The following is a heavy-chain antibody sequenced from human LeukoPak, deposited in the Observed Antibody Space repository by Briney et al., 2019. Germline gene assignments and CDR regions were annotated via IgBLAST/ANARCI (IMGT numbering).Heavy chain of an antibody. V-gene: IGHV3-30-3*01. CDR2: ISYDGSNK. CDR3: ARDQIWFGELSASYYFDY. Sequence: PGGSLRLSCAASGFTFSSYAMHWVRQAPGKGLEWVAVISYDGSNKYYADSVKGRFTISRDNSKNTLYLQMNSLRAEDTAVYCCARDQIWFGELSASYYFDYWGQGTLVTVSS. D-gene: IGHD3-10*01. J-gene: IGHJ4*02. CDR1: GFTFSSYA.